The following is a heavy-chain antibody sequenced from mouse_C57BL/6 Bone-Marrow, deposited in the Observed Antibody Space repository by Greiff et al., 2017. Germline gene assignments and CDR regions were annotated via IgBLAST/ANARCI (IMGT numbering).Heavy chain of an antibody. Sequence: VQLQQSGAELVRPGASVKLSCTASGFNIKDDYIHWVKQRPEQGLEWIGWIDPEIGDSEYASKFSGKATITSDTSSNTAYLQLRSLTSEDTAVYYCSSFDGNYFDFWGQGTPLTVAS. CDR1: GFNIKDDY. CDR3: SSFDGNYFDF. CDR2: IDPEIGDS. J-gene: IGHJ2*01. V-gene: IGHV14-4*01. D-gene: IGHD2-3*01.